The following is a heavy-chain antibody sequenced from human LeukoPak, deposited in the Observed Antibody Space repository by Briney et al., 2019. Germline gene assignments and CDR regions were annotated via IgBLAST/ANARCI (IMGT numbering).Heavy chain of an antibody. V-gene: IGHV4-59*01. CDR3: ARQRRDYGGDAFDY. CDR2: VYYSGST. Sequence: PSETLSLTCTVSGGSISSYYWSWIRQPPGKGLEWIGYVYYSGSTNYNPSLKSRVTISVDTSKNQFSLKLSSVTAADTAVYYCARQRRDYGGDAFDYWGQGTLVTVSS. D-gene: IGHD4-23*01. J-gene: IGHJ4*02. CDR1: GGSISSYY.